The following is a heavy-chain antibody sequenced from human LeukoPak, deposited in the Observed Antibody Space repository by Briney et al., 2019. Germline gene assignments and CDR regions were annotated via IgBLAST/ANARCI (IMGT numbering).Heavy chain of an antibody. J-gene: IGHJ4*02. V-gene: IGHV4-39*01. Sequence: SETLSLTCTVSGGSVSSTTYYWSWIRQPPGKGLEWIASINYSGSTYYNPSLKSRVTISVDTSENQFSLKLSSVTAADTAVYYCARYVVYGSEKYYFDYWGQGTLVTVSS. CDR2: INYSGST. CDR3: ARYVVYGSEKYYFDY. D-gene: IGHD3-10*01. CDR1: GGSVSSTTYY.